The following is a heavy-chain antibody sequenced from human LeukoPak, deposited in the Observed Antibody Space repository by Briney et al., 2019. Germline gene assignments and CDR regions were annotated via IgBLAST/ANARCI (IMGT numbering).Heavy chain of an antibody. D-gene: IGHD5-18*01. CDR1: GLSISGQW. J-gene: IGHJ4*02. V-gene: IGHV3-48*02. CDR2: ITSGSSSI. Sequence: PGESLRLSCVASGLSISGQWMNWVRQPPGKGLEWVSYITSGSSSIYYADSVKGRFTISRDNAKNSLYLQMNSLRDEDTAVYYCARQYSYGFNYWGQGTLVTVSS. CDR3: ARQYSYGFNY.